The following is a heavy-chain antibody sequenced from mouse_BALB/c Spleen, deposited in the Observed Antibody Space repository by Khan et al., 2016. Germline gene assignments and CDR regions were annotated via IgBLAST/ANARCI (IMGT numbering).Heavy chain of an antibody. CDR1: GYTFTSYW. D-gene: IGHD4-1*01. Sequence: QVQLQQSGAELAKPGASVKMSCKASGYTFTSYWMHWVKQRPGQGLEWIGYINPSTGYTEYNQKFKDKATLTADKSSSTAYMQLSSLTSEDSAVDYCARGLLGYAMDYWGQGTSVTVSS. J-gene: IGHJ4*01. CDR3: ARGLLGYAMDY. CDR2: INPSTGYT. V-gene: IGHV1-7*01.